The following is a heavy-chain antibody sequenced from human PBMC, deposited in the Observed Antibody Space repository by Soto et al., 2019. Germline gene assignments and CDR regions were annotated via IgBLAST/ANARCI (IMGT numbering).Heavy chain of an antibody. CDR3: ASAAQNSTPLDY. CDR2: INAGNGDT. CDR1: GYTFTDYS. V-gene: IGHV1-3*01. Sequence: QVQLVQSVAEVKKPEASVKVSCKASGYTFTDYSLHWVRQAPGHRLEWMAWINAGNGDTKYSQKFQGRVTITRDTSARTDYNELSRLRAEDTALYSCASAAQNSTPLDYWGQGTLVTVSS. J-gene: IGHJ4*02. D-gene: IGHD6-13*01.